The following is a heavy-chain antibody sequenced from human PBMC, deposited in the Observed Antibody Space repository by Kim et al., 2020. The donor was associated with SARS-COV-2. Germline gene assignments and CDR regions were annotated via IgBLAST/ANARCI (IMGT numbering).Heavy chain of an antibody. V-gene: IGHV4-39*01. CDR3: ARLGSGYSSSWYGIDY. J-gene: IGHJ4*02. D-gene: IGHD6-13*01. Sequence: SLKSRVTISVDTSKNQFSLRLSSVTAADTAVYDCARLGSGYSSSWYGIDYWGQGTLVTVSS.